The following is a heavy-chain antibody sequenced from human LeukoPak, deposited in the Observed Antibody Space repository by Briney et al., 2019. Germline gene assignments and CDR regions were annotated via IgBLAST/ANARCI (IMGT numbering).Heavy chain of an antibody. Sequence: SETLSLTCTVSGVSISSGSYYWSWIRQPAGKGLEWIGRIYTSGSTNYNPSLKSRVTMSVDTSKNQFSLKLSSVTAADTAVYYCARDPVGYCSGGSCYSGAFDIWGQGTMVTVSS. CDR1: GVSISSGSYY. CDR3: ARDPVGYCSGGSCYSGAFDI. V-gene: IGHV4-61*02. CDR2: IYTSGST. D-gene: IGHD2-15*01. J-gene: IGHJ3*02.